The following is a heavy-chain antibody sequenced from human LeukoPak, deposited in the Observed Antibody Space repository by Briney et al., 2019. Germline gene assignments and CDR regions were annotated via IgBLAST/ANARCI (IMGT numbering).Heavy chain of an antibody. Sequence: ASVKVSCKASGYAFINYYMHWVRQAPGQGLEWMGRIIPILGIANYAQKFQGRVTITADKSTSTAYMELSSLRSEDTAVYYCAREGRGSASDYWGQGTLVTVSS. CDR2: IIPILGIA. V-gene: IGHV1-69*04. CDR3: AREGRGSASDY. CDR1: GYAFINYY. J-gene: IGHJ4*02.